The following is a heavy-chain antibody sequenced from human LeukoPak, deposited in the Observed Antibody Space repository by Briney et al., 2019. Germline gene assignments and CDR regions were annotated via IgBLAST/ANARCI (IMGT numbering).Heavy chain of an antibody. Sequence: ASVKVSCKASGYTCNSYAMHWVRQAPGQRLEWMGWINAGNGNTKYSQKFQGRVTITRDTSASTAYMELSSLRSEDTAVYYCARDMSSGWSFDYWGQGTLVTVSS. J-gene: IGHJ4*02. CDR2: INAGNGNT. V-gene: IGHV1-3*01. CDR1: GYTCNSYA. D-gene: IGHD6-19*01. CDR3: ARDMSSGWSFDY.